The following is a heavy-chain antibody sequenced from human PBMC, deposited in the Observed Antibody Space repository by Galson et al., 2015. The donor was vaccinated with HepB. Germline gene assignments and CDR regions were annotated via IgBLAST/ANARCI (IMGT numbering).Heavy chain of an antibody. Sequence: SETLSLTCSVSGGSISRSNYYWGWIRQPPETGLEWIGSMYYSGSTYYNPSLKSRVTISGDTSKNHFSLKLTSVTAADTAVYYCVGKSLTYCGGDCYSPVDYWGQGSLVTVSS. CDR1: GGSISRSNYY. D-gene: IGHD2-21*02. V-gene: IGHV4-39*02. CDR2: MYYSGST. CDR3: VGKSLTYCGGDCYSPVDY. J-gene: IGHJ4*02.